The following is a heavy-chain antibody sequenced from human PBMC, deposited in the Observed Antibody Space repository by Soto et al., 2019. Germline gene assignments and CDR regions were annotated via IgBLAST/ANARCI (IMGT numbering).Heavy chain of an antibody. D-gene: IGHD4-17*01. V-gene: IGHV1-46*01. CDR2: INPSGGST. CDR3: ARTQGLDGDYAHAFDI. J-gene: IGHJ3*02. Sequence: QVQLVQSGAEVKKPGASVKVSCKASGYTFTSYYMHWVRQAPGQGLEWMGIINPSGGSTSYAQKFQGRVTMTRDTSTSTVYMELSSVRSEDTAVYYCARTQGLDGDYAHAFDIWGQGTMVTVSS. CDR1: GYTFTSYY.